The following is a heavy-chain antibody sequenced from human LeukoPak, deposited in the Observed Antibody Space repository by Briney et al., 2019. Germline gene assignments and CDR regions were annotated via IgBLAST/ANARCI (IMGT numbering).Heavy chain of an antibody. D-gene: IGHD1-26*01. J-gene: IGHJ4*02. Sequence: ASVKVSCKASGYTFTSYYMHWVRQAPGQGLEWMGIINPSGGSTSYAQKFQGRVTMTTDTSTSTAYMELRSLRSDDTAVYYCARTSWSGSYDRSDYWGQGTLVTVSS. V-gene: IGHV1-46*01. CDR3: ARTSWSGSYDRSDY. CDR2: INPSGGST. CDR1: GYTFTSYY.